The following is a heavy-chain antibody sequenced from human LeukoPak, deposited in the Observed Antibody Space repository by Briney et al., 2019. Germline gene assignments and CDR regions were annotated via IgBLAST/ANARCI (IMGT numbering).Heavy chain of an antibody. V-gene: IGHV4-30-4*01. Sequence: SETLSLTCTVSGGSISSGDYYWSWIRQPPGKGLEWIGYIYYSGSTYYNPSLKSRVTISVDTSKNQFSLKMSSVTAADTAVYYCARAQFLQYSSGRDDAFDIWGQGTMVTVSS. CDR3: ARAQFLQYSSGRDDAFDI. CDR2: IYYSGST. CDR1: GGSISSGDYY. J-gene: IGHJ3*02. D-gene: IGHD6-19*01.